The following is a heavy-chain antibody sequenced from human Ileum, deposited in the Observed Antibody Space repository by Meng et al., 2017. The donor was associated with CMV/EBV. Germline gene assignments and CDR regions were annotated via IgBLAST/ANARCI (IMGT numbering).Heavy chain of an antibody. CDR3: ARDLTNKWFYY. J-gene: IGHJ4*02. D-gene: IGHD1-26*01. CDR1: GAPISSGGHS. V-gene: IGHV4-39*07. CDR2: MYFSGIA. Sequence: QVMLEAWGPGTGNPAETLPLPCPASGAPISSGGHSWAWFRQPPGKRLEWIGSMYFSGIADYNPSLKSRVTISLHATQKQFSLRLTSVTAADSAVYFCARDLTNKWFYYWGQGTLVTVSS.